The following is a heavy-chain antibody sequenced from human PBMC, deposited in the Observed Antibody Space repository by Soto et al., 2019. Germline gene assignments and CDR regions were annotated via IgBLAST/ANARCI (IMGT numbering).Heavy chain of an antibody. Sequence: GESLKISCKVSGYSFTSYWIGWVRQMPGKGLEWMGIIYPGDSDTRYSPSFQGQVTISADKSISTAYLQWSSLKASDTAMYYCARLSGCSSTSCYTHMDVWGQGTTVTVSS. J-gene: IGHJ6*02. D-gene: IGHD2-2*02. CDR3: ARLSGCSSTSCYTHMDV. CDR1: GYSFTSYW. CDR2: IYPGDSDT. V-gene: IGHV5-51*01.